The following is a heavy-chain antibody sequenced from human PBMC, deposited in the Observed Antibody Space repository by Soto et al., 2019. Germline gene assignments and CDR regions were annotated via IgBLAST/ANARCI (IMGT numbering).Heavy chain of an antibody. J-gene: IGHJ6*02. CDR1: GFTFSSYW. D-gene: IGHD6-13*01. CDR2: INSDGSST. Sequence: GGSVRLSCAASGFTFSSYWMHWVRQGPGKGLVWVSRINSDGSSTSYADSVKGRFTISRDNAKNTLYLQMNSLRAEDTAVYYCARVSGIAAAGTFYYYYGMDVWGQGTTVTVSS. V-gene: IGHV3-74*01. CDR3: ARVSGIAAAGTFYYYYGMDV.